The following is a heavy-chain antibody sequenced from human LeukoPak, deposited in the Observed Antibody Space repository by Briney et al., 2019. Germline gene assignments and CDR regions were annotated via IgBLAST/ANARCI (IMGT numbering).Heavy chain of an antibody. CDR3: AKAAGYGSSRDY. CDR1: GFTFSVYG. D-gene: IGHD3-10*01. V-gene: IGHV3-23*01. J-gene: IGHJ4*02. Sequence: GGSLRLSCAASGFTFSVYGMTWVRQAPGKGLEWVSDISASGGSTYYSDSVEGRLTISRDNSKNTFYLQLNTLRADDTAVYYCAKAAGYGSSRDYWGQGTLVTVSS. CDR2: ISASGGST.